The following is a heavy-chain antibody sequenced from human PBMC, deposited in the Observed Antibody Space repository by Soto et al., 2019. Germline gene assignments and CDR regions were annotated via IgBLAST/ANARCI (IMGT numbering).Heavy chain of an antibody. V-gene: IGHV3-7*03. Sequence: GGSLRRSCVASGCTFNTYWMNWVRQSPGKGLEWVAHINQDGSEKLHVDSVKGRFTISRDNARNSVFLHMKSPSAEDTPTYFCARVQYHFLVYYGLDVSGQGTTVTV. CDR1: GCTFNTYW. CDR3: ARVQYHFLVYYGLDV. CDR2: INQDGSEK. J-gene: IGHJ6*02. D-gene: IGHD2-2*02.